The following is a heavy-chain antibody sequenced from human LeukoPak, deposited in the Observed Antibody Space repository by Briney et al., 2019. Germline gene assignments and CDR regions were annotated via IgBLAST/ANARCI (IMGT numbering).Heavy chain of an antibody. V-gene: IGHV4-34*01. Sequence: SETLSLTCAVYGGSFSGYYWSWIRQPPGKGLEWIGEINHSGSTNYNPSLKSRVTISVDTSKNQFSLKLSSVTAADTAVYYCAVVWWRRDCSSTNCYAIGFDPWGKGTLVTVSS. CDR2: INHSGST. D-gene: IGHD2-2*01. J-gene: IGHJ5*02. CDR3: AVVWWRRDCSSTNCYAIGFDP. CDR1: GGSFSGYY.